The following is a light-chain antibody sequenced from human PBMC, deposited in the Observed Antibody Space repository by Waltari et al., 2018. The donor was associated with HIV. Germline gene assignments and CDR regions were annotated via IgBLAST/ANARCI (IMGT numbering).Light chain of an antibody. Sequence: SSDLTQAPSVSVSPGQTASISCSGHELANQYVHCYQEKAGQAPVLVISRDSERPLGIPERFSGSRSGSLATLTITGVLADDEADYYCQAAAPSGTSVAFGGGTKLTVL. CDR2: RDS. J-gene: IGLJ2*01. CDR3: QAAAPSGTSVA. V-gene: IGLV3-25*03. CDR1: ELANQY.